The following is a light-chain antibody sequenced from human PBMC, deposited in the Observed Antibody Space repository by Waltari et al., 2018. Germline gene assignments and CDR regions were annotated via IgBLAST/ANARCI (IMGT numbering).Light chain of an antibody. V-gene: IGLV2-23*02. CDR1: SGDIGTYNF. Sequence: QSALTQPAAVSGSLGQSLTISCAGGSGDIGTYNFVSCLQPQPGKAPRLLMSEVTTRPSGVSDRFSGSKFGNTASLTISGLQAEDEADYYCCSYAGSYTKVFGGGTKLTVL. CDR2: EVT. CDR3: CSYAGSYTKV. J-gene: IGLJ3*02.